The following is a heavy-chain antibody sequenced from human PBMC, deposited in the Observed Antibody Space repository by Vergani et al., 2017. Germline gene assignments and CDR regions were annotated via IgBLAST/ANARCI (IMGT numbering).Heavy chain of an antibody. D-gene: IGHD6-19*01. V-gene: IGHV3-74*01. J-gene: IGHJ3*02. Sequence: EVQLVESGGGLIHPGGSLRLSCEGSGFSFSGYWMHWVRQSPEKGLVWVSRIKSDGSITNYADSVKGRFTISRDNAKNTLFLHMNSLRPEDTAVYYCAKFGRSEVAGTFGAFDIWGQGTMVTVSS. CDR1: GFSFSGYW. CDR2: IKSDGSIT. CDR3: AKFGRSEVAGTFGAFDI.